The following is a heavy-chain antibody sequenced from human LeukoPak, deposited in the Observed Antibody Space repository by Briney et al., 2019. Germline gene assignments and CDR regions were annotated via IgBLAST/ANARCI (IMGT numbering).Heavy chain of an antibody. Sequence: ASVKVSCTASGFTFTGYYMHWVRQAPGQGLEWMGWINPNGGGTNYAQKFQGRVTMTRDKSISTAYMELSRLRADDTAVYYCARDLDCSDGSCYWASPPTEFDPWGQGTLVPVSS. CDR2: INPNGGGT. V-gene: IGHV1-2*02. CDR1: GFTFTGYY. J-gene: IGHJ5*02. CDR3: ARDLDCSDGSCYWASPPTEFDP. D-gene: IGHD2-15*01.